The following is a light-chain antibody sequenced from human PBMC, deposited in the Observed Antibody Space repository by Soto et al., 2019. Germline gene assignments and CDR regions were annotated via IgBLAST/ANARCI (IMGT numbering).Light chain of an antibody. V-gene: IGKV1-5*01. Sequence: DIQMTQYHSTLSSSVGDRVTITCRASQSISRGLAWYQQKPGKAPNLLIYDASTLESGVPSRFSGSGSGTDFTLTIARLEPEDFALYYCQEYDGAPITFGLGRRPEIK. CDR1: QSISRG. CDR2: DAS. J-gene: IGKJ5*01. CDR3: QEYDGAPIT.